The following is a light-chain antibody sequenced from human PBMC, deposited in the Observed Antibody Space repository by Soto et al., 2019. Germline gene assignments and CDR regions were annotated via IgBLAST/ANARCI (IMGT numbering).Light chain of an antibody. V-gene: IGLV1-40*01. CDR2: GNS. Sequence: QSVLTQPPSVSGAPGQRVTISCTGSSSNIGAGYDVHWYQQLPRTAPKLLIYGNSNRPSGVPDRFSGSKSGTSASLAITGLQVEDEADYYCQSYDSSLSVYVFGTGTKVTVL. CDR1: SSNIGAGYD. J-gene: IGLJ1*01. CDR3: QSYDSSLSVYV.